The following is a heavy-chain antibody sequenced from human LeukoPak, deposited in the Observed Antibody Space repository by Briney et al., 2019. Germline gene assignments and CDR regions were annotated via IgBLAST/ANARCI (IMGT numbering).Heavy chain of an antibody. CDR2: IYYSGST. J-gene: IGHJ4*02. D-gene: IGHD2-15*01. V-gene: IGHV4-31*03. CDR3: ARDSYCSANTCYGPIDY. CDR1: GGSISSGGYY. Sequence: SETLSLTCTVSGGSISSGGYYWSWIRQHPGKGLEWLGYIYYSGSTYYNPSLKSRVTISVDTSKNQFSLKLSSVTAADTAVYYCARDSYCSANTCYGPIDYWGQGTLVTVSS.